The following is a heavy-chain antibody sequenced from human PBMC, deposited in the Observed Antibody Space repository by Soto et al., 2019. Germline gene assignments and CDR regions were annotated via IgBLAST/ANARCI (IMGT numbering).Heavy chain of an antibody. Sequence: SETLSLTCTVSGGSIRDYFWTWIRQPPGKGLEWIGYIYYSGRTNYNPSLKSRVSISVDTSKNHFSLQLRSVTAADTAVYYCARVGGDDLGDSGGFDYWGPGTLLTVSS. CDR2: IYYSGRT. CDR3: ARVGGDDLGDSGGFDY. D-gene: IGHD4-17*01. V-gene: IGHV4-59*01. CDR1: GGSIRDYF. J-gene: IGHJ4*02.